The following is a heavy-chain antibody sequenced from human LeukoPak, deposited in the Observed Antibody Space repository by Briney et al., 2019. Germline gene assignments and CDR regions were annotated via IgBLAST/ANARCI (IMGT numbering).Heavy chain of an antibody. CDR3: ARDRAAFGVVQVGY. J-gene: IGHJ4*02. V-gene: IGHV3-74*01. Sequence: GGSLRPSCAASTFTFSRYWMQWVRQATGKGLVWVSRINSDGTNTHYADSVKGRFNISRDNTKNTLYLQMNSLRTEDTAVYYCARDRAAFGVVQVGYWGQGTLVTVSS. CDR1: TFTFSRYW. CDR2: INSDGTNT. D-gene: IGHD3-3*01.